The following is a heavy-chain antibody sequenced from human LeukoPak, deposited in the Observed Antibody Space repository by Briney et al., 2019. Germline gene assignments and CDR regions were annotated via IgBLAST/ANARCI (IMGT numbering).Heavy chain of an antibody. CDR1: GYTFTGYY. CDR3: ARGRIAVAEWFDP. V-gene: IGHV1-2*02. Sequence: ASVKVSCKASGYTFTGYYMHWVRQAPGQGLEWMGWINPNSGGTSYAQKFQGRVTMTRDTSISTAYMELSRLRSDDTAVYYCARGRIAVAEWFDPWGQGTLVTVSS. D-gene: IGHD6-19*01. CDR2: INPNSGGT. J-gene: IGHJ5*02.